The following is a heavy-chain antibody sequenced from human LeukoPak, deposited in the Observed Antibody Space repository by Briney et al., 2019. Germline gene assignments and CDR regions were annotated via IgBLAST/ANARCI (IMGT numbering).Heavy chain of an antibody. D-gene: IGHD3-10*01. J-gene: IGHJ4*02. CDR3: ARGPNYGSRSDYFDY. Sequence: PGGSLRLSCAASGFTFSDYWMNWVRQAPGKGLEWVANMKEDGSEKYCVDCVKGRFTISRDNAKNPLYLQMNSLRVEDTAVYYCARGPNYGSRSDYFDYWGQGTLVTVSS. V-gene: IGHV3-7*03. CDR1: GFTFSDYW. CDR2: MKEDGSEK.